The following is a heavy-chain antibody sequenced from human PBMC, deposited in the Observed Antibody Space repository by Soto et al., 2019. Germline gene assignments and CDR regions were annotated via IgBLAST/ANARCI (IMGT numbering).Heavy chain of an antibody. CDR2: IYWDDEK. CDR3: AHNNPTTVTTNYYYYGMDV. J-gene: IGHJ6*02. Sequence: QITLKESGPTLVKPTQTLTLTCTFSGFSLSTSGVGVGWIRQPPGKALEWLALIYWDDEKRYSPSLKSRLTITKDTSKNQVVLTMTNMDPVDTATYYCAHNNPTTVTTNYYYYGMDVWGQGTTVTVSS. D-gene: IGHD4-17*01. CDR1: GFSLSTSGVG. V-gene: IGHV2-5*02.